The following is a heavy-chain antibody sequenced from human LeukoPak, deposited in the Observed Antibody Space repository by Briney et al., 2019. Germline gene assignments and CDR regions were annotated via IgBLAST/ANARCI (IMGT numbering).Heavy chain of an antibody. CDR2: INTDGSST. CDR3: ARTYYPISYYFDY. J-gene: IGHJ4*02. D-gene: IGHD3-10*01. Sequence: GGSLRLSCAASGFTFSSYWMHWVRQAPGKGLVWVSRINTDGSSTSYADSVKGRFTISRDNAKNTLSLQMNSLRAEDTAVYYCARTYYPISYYFDYRGQGTLVTVSS. V-gene: IGHV3-74*01. CDR1: GFTFSSYW.